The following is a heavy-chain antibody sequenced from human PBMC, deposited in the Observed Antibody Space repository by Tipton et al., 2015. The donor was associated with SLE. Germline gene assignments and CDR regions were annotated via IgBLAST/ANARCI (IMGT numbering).Heavy chain of an antibody. CDR3: TRGDDYGGTLDF. CDR1: GFTFSDYY. D-gene: IGHD4-23*01. CDR2: IRSKAYGGTT. V-gene: IGHV3-49*03. J-gene: IGHJ4*02. Sequence: SLRLSCAASGFTFSDYYMSWIRQAPGKGLEWVGFIRSKAYGGTTEYAASVRGRFTISRDDSARIAYVQMNSLKTEDTAVYYCTRGDDYGGTLDFWGQGTLVTVSS.